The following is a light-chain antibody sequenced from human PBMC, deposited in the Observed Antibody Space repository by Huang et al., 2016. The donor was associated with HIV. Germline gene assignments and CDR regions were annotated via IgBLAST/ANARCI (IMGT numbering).Light chain of an antibody. CDR3: QQYYTWPRT. V-gene: IGKV3-15*01. Sequence: EVLMTQSPVTLSESPGGRVTISCWASQSVRDNLAWFQQKPGQAPRLLVHGSSTRATGFPARCSGGGSGKWFTLTITSLQSECYAVYYCQQYYTWPRTFGQGTRVE. CDR2: GSS. CDR1: QSVRDN. J-gene: IGKJ1*01.